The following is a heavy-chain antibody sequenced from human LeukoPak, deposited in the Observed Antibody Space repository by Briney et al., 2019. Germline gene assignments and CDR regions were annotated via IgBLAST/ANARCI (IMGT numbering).Heavy chain of an antibody. Sequence: ASVKVSCKASGYSHTSDWMHWVRQAPGQGLEWMGAINSGSGSVSHAQKLQGRVTMARDTATSTVYMELSSLGSEDTAVYYCTREVVGTTIKNFDSWGQGNLVTVSP. CDR3: TREVVGTTIKNFDS. D-gene: IGHD4-11*01. CDR2: INSGSGSV. V-gene: IGHV1-46*01. CDR1: GYSHTSDW. J-gene: IGHJ4*02.